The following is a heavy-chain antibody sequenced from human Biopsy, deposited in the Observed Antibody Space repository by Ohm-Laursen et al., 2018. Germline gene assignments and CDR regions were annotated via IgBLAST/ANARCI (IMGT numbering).Heavy chain of an antibody. Sequence: ASVKVSCKASGYTFSMNAITCVRQAPGQGLEWMGCISAYNGKTNYAQKFQGRLTMTTDTSTSTAYMELRSLRSDDTAVYYCARDRPSASTYGVDWGQGTLVTVSS. CDR3: ARDRPSASTYGVD. V-gene: IGHV1-18*01. J-gene: IGHJ4*02. CDR2: ISAYNGKT. CDR1: GYTFSMNA. D-gene: IGHD3-3*01.